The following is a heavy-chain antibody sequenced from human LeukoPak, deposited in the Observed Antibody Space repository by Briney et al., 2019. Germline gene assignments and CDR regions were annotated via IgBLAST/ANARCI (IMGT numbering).Heavy chain of an antibody. J-gene: IGHJ4*02. V-gene: IGHV4-59*08. CDR1: GVSISSYY. CDR2: IYYSGST. Sequence: SETLSLTCTVSGVSISSYYWSWIRQPPGKGLEWIGYIYYSGSTNYNPSLKSRVTISVDTSKNQFSLKLSSVTAADTAVYYCARVYGDYVGPRYYFDYWGQGTLVTVSS. D-gene: IGHD4-17*01. CDR3: ARVYGDYVGPRYYFDY.